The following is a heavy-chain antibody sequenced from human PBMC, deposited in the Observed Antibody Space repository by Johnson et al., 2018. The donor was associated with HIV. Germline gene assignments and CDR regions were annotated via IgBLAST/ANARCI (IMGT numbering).Heavy chain of an antibody. J-gene: IGHJ3*02. CDR1: GFTFSSYA. CDR3: SRDYGQWLVPGAFDI. CDR2: ISYDGSNK. Sequence: QVQLVESGGGVVQPGRSLRLSCAASGFTFSSYAMHWVRQAPGKGLEWVALISYDGSNKYYADSVKGRFTISRDNSKNTLYLQMNSLRAEDTAVYYCSRDYGQWLVPGAFDIWGQGTMVTVSS. V-gene: IGHV3-30*04. D-gene: IGHD6-19*01.